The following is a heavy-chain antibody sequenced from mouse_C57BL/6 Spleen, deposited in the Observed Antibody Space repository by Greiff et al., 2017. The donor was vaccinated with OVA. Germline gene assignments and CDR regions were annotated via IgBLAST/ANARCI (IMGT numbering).Heavy chain of an antibody. D-gene: IGHD2-3*01. Sequence: EVMLVESGGGLVKPGGSLKLSCAASGFTFSDYGMHWVRQAPEKGLEWVAYISSGSSTIYYADTVKGRFTISRDNAKNTLFLQMTSLRSEDTAMYYCARPHYDGYYVDYWGQGTTRTVSS. V-gene: IGHV5-17*01. CDR3: ARPHYDGYYVDY. J-gene: IGHJ2*01. CDR1: GFTFSDYG. CDR2: ISSGSSTI.